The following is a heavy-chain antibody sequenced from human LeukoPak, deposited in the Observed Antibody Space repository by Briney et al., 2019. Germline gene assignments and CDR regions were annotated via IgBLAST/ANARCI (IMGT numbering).Heavy chain of an antibody. D-gene: IGHD3-10*01. CDR3: ARGAPYYYGSGSTFDY. CDR2: IYYSGST. Sequence: PSETLSLTCTVSGGSISSYYWSWIRQPPRKGLEWIGYIYYSGSTNYNPSLKSRVTISVDTSKNQFSLKLSSVTAADTAVYYCARGAPYYYGSGSTFDYWGQGTLVTVSS. V-gene: IGHV4-59*12. J-gene: IGHJ4*02. CDR1: GGSISSYY.